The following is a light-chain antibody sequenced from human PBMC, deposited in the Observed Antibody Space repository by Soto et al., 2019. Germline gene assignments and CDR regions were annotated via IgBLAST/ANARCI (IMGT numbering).Light chain of an antibody. CDR2: EVS. J-gene: IGLJ2*01. CDR1: SSDVGSYNL. CDR3: CSYAGSSTYVV. V-gene: IGLV2-23*02. Sequence: QSALTQPASVSGSPGPSITISCTGTSSDVGSYNLVSWYQQHPGKAPKLMIYEVSKRPSGVSNRFSGSKSGNTASLTSSGLQAEDEADYYCCSYAGSSTYVVFGGGSKLTVL.